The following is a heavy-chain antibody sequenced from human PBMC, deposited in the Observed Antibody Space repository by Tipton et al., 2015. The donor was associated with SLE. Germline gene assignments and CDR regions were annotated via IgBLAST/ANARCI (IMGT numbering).Heavy chain of an antibody. Sequence: TLSLTCTVSGGSISSYYWSWIRQPAGGGLEWIGRIYTNENTNYNPSLKSRVTISVDTSKNQFSLKLSSVTAADTAVYYCARLHGYSYGLNWFDPWGQGTLISVSS. CDR2: IYTNENT. CDR1: GGSISSYY. CDR3: ARLHGYSYGLNWFDP. J-gene: IGHJ5*02. V-gene: IGHV4-4*07. D-gene: IGHD5-18*01.